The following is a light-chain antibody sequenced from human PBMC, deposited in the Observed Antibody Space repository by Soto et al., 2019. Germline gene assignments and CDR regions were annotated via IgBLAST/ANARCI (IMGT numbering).Light chain of an antibody. CDR3: QQYESTPPT. Sequence: DIVMTQSPDSLAVSLGESATINCKSSQSVLYSSNNKNYLAWYQQRPGQPPKLLIYWASTRESGVPDRFSGSGSGKDFTPPFISLKSEEVAIYSCQQYESTPPTFAQGTKLEIK. CDR2: WAS. CDR1: QSVLYSSNNKNY. J-gene: IGKJ2*01. V-gene: IGKV4-1*01.